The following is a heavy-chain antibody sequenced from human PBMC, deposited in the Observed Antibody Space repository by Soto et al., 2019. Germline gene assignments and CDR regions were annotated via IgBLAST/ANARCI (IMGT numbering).Heavy chain of an antibody. D-gene: IGHD2-2*01. CDR3: ARASLGYCSSTSCRSNWFDP. CDR2: IYYTGST. Sequence: SETLSLTCTVSGGSIRSGGYYWTWIRQHPGKGLEWIGYIYYTGSTYYNPSLKSRVTISVDTSKNQFSLKLSSVTAADTAVYYCARASLGYCSSTSCRSNWFDPWGQGTLVTVSS. V-gene: IGHV4-31*03. CDR1: GGSIRSGGYY. J-gene: IGHJ5*02.